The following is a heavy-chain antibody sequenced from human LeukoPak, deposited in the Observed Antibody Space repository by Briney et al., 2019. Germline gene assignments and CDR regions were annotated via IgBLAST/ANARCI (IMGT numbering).Heavy chain of an antibody. CDR3: AREGVLRYFDWSSYYFDY. CDR1: GGSISSSNW. CDR2: IYHSGST. V-gene: IGHV4-4*02. Sequence: SETLSLTCAVSGGSISSSNWWSWVRQPPGKGLEWIGEIYHSGSTNYNPSLKSRVTISVDKSKNQFSLKLSSVTAADTAVYYCAREGVLRYFDWSSYYFDYWGQGTLVTVSS. J-gene: IGHJ4*02. D-gene: IGHD3-9*01.